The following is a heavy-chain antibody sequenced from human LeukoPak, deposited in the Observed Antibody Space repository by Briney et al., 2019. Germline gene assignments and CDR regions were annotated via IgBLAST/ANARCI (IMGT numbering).Heavy chain of an antibody. V-gene: IGHV4-39*01. J-gene: IGHJ4*02. CDR2: IYYSGST. CDR3: APIAIVGATGDY. D-gene: IGHD1-26*01. Sequence: MASETLSLTCTVSGGSISSSSYYWGWIRQPPGKGLEWIGSIYYSGSTYYNPSLKSRVTISVDTSKNQFSLKLSSVTAADTAVYYCAPIAIVGATGDYWGQGTLVTVSS. CDR1: GGSISSSSYY.